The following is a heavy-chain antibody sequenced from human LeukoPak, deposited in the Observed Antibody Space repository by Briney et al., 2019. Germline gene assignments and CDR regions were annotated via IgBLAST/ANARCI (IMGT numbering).Heavy chain of an antibody. Sequence: SETLSLTCAVYGGSFSGYYWSWIRQPPGKGLEWIGEINHSGSTNYNPSLKSRVTISVDTSKNQFSLKLSSVTAADTAAYYCASHLLYYYDSSGSSWFDPWGQGTLVTVSS. CDR2: INHSGST. D-gene: IGHD3-22*01. V-gene: IGHV4-34*01. CDR1: GGSFSGYY. CDR3: ASHLLYYYDSSGSSWFDP. J-gene: IGHJ5*02.